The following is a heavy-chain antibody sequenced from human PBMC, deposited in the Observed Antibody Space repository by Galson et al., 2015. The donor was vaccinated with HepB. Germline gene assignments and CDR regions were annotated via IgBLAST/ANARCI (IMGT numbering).Heavy chain of an antibody. Sequence: QSGAEVKKPGESLKISCKGSGYSFTSYWIGWVRQMPGKGLEWMGIIYPGDSDTRYSPSFQGQVTISADKSISTAYLQWGSLKASDTAMYYCARHRGSGTFPNAFDIWGQGTMVTVSS. CDR3: ARHRGSGTFPNAFDI. CDR2: IYPGDSDT. V-gene: IGHV5-51*01. D-gene: IGHD3-10*01. CDR1: GYSFTSYW. J-gene: IGHJ3*02.